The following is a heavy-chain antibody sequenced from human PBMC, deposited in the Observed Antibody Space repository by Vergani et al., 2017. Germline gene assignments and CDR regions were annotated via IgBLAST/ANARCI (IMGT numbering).Heavy chain of an antibody. CDR2: LTGGGGST. CDR3: VKDAGSYENFFDS. Sequence: EVQLLESGGSLKQPGGSVRLSCAASGFTFSTYAMHWVRQAPGKGLEWVSPLTGGGGSTYYADSFKGRFIISRDNSRDTLYLQMNSLRPEDTATYYCVKDAGSYENFFDSWGREPWSPSP. V-gene: IGHV3-23*01. J-gene: IGHJ4*02. CDR1: GFTFSTYA. D-gene: IGHD1-26*01.